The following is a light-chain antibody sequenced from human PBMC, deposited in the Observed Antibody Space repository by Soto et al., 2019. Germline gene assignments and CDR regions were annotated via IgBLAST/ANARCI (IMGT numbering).Light chain of an antibody. J-gene: IGKJ1*01. V-gene: IGKV1-5*01. Sequence: DIQMTQSPSTLSASVGDRVTITCRASQSISSWLAWYQQKPGKAPKLLIYDASSLESGVQSRFSGSGSGTDFSLTISSLQPEDSATYFCLQHNSYPRTFGQGTKVDI. CDR2: DAS. CDR3: LQHNSYPRT. CDR1: QSISSW.